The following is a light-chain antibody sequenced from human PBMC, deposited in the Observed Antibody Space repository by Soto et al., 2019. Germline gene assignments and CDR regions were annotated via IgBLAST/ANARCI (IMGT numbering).Light chain of an antibody. CDR1: QSIGSSY. CDR2: GAS. V-gene: IGKV3-20*01. Sequence: EVVLTKSPGTLSLSKGERATLSCRASQSIGSSYLAWYQQKPGQAPRLLIYGASSRATGIPDRFSGGGSGTDFSLTISRLDPEDFAVYYCQQYSSSPITFCEGTGLEIK. J-gene: IGKJ5*01. CDR3: QQYSSSPIT.